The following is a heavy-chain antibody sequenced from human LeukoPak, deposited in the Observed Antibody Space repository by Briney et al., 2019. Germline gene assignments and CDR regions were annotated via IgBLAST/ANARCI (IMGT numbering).Heavy chain of an antibody. V-gene: IGHV3-7*01. CDR1: GFTFSSYW. D-gene: IGHD1-20*01. J-gene: IGHJ4*02. CDR2: IKQDGSEK. CDR3: ARVNNWSREAN. Sequence: TGGSLRLSCAASGFTFSSYWMSWVRQAPGKGLEWVSNIKQDGSEKYYVDSVKGRFTISRDNAKNSLYLHMNSLRAEDTAVYYCARVNNWSREANWGQGTLVTVSS.